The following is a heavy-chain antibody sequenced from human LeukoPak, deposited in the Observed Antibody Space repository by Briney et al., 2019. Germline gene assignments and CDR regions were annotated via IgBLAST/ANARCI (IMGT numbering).Heavy chain of an antibody. J-gene: IGHJ3*02. D-gene: IGHD3-10*01. V-gene: IGHV3-66*01. CDR3: ARVPYGSGTYWAFDI. CDR1: GFTFSNSG. CDR2: IYSGGST. Sequence: PGGSLRLSCVASGFTFSNSGMHWVRQAPGKGLEWVSLIYSGGSTYYADSVKGRFTISRDNSKNTLYLQMNSLRAEDTAVYYCARVPYGSGTYWAFDIWGQGTMVTVSS.